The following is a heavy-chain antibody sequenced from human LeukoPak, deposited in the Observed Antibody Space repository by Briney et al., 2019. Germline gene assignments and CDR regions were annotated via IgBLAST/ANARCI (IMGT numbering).Heavy chain of an antibody. CDR1: GGSISSGDYY. D-gene: IGHD2-8*02. CDR3: ASITGGYIDY. Sequence: SETLSLTCTVSGGSISSGDYYWSWIRQPPGKGLEWIGYIYYSGSTYYNPSLKSRVTISVYTSKNQFSLKLSSVTAADTAVYYCASITGGYIDYWGQGTLVTVSS. CDR2: IYYSGST. V-gene: IGHV4-30-4*08. J-gene: IGHJ4*02.